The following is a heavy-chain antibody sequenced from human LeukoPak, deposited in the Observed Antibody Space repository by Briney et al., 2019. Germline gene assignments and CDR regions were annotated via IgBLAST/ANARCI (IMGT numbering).Heavy chain of an antibody. J-gene: IGHJ4*02. CDR1: GGSFSGYY. CDR2: INHSGST. V-gene: IGHV4-34*01. Sequence: SETLSLTCAVYGGSFSGYYWSWIRQPPGKGLEWIGEINHSGSTNYNPSLKSRVTISVDTSKNQFSLKLSSVTAADTAVYYCASLITMIVVWGQGTLVTVSS. D-gene: IGHD3-22*01. CDR3: ASLITMIVV.